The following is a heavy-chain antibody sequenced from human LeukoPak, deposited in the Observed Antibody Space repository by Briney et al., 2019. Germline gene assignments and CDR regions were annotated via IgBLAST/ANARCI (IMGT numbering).Heavy chain of an antibody. CDR2: ISGSGGST. D-gene: IGHD2-15*01. Sequence: GGSLRLSCAASGFTFSSYAMIWVRQAPGKGLEWVSAISGSGGSTYYADSVKGRFTISRDNSKNTLYLQMNSLRAEDTAVYYCAKLGIVVVVAATTWFDPWGQGTLLSVFS. J-gene: IGHJ5*02. V-gene: IGHV3-23*01. CDR1: GFTFSSYA. CDR3: AKLGIVVVVAATTWFDP.